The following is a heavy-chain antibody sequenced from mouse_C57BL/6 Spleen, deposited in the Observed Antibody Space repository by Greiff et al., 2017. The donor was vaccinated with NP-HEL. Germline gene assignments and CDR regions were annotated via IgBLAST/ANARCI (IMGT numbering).Heavy chain of an antibody. D-gene: IGHD1-1*01. Sequence: VQGVESGPGLVAPSQRLSITCTVSGFSLTSYGVDWVRQSPGKGLEWLGVIWGVGSTNYNSALKSRLSISKDNSKSQVFLKMNSLQTDDTAMYYCARVATRYAMDYWGQGTSVTVSS. CDR3: ARVATRYAMDY. V-gene: IGHV2-6*01. CDR1: GFSLTSYG. J-gene: IGHJ4*01. CDR2: IWGVGST.